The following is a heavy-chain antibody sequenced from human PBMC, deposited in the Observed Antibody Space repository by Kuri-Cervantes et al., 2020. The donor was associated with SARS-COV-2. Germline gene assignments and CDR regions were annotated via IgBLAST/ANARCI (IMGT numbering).Heavy chain of an antibody. V-gene: IGHV4-34*01. CDR1: GGTFSGYY. Sequence: SETLSLTCAVYGGTFSGYYLSWIRQPPGKGLEWIGEINHSGSTNYNPYLKSRVTISVDTYKNQFSLKLSSVPAADTAVDYCARSRVDVNMIVVVFTAAMYYFDYWGQGTLVTVSS. D-gene: IGHD3-22*01. CDR2: INHSGST. J-gene: IGHJ4*02. CDR3: ARSRVDVNMIVVVFTAAMYYFDY.